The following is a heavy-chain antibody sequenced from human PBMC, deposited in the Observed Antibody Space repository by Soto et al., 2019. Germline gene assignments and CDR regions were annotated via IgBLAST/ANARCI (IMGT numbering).Heavy chain of an antibody. V-gene: IGHV4-59*08. J-gene: IGHJ4*02. D-gene: IGHD2-15*01. CDR3: AVVAATMGYFDY. Sequence: QVQLQESGPGLVKPSETLSLTCTVSGGSISSYYWSWIRQPPGKGLEWIGYIYYSGSTNYNPSLKSRVTISVDTSKNQFSLKLSSVTAADTAVYYCAVVAATMGYFDYWGQGTLVTVSS. CDR2: IYYSGST. CDR1: GGSISSYY.